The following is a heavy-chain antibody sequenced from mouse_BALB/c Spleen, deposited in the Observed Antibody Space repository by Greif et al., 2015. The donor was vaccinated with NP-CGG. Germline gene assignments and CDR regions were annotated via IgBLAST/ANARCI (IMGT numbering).Heavy chain of an antibody. D-gene: IGHD5-5*01. Sequence: EVHLVESGGGLVKPGGSLKLSCAASGFTFSDYYMYWVRQTPEKRLEWVATISDGGSYTYYPDSVKGRFTISRDNAKNNLYLQMSSLKSEDTAMYYCARGGLPYYYAMDYWGQGTSVTVSS. V-gene: IGHV5-4*02. CDR3: ARGGLPYYYAMDY. CDR1: GFTFSDYY. J-gene: IGHJ4*01. CDR2: ISDGGSYT.